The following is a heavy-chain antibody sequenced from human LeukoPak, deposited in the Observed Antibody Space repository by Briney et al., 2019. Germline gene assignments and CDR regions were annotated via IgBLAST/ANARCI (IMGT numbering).Heavy chain of an antibody. D-gene: IGHD2-15*01. V-gene: IGHV1-69*13. J-gene: IGHJ5*02. CDR2: IIPIFGTA. CDR3: ARSNIVVVVAATRRDWFDP. Sequence: SVKVSCKASGGTFSSYAISWVRQAPGQGLEWMGGIIPIFGTANYAQKFQGRVTITADESTSTAYMELSSLRSEDAAVYYCARSNIVVVVAATRRDWFDPWGQGTLVTVSS. CDR1: GGTFSSYA.